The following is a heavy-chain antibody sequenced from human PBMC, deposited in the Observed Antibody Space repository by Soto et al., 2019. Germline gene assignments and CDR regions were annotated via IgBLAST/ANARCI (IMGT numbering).Heavy chain of an antibody. V-gene: IGHV3-23*01. CDR2: ISGSGGST. CDR1: GFTFSSYA. J-gene: IGHJ6*03. CDR3: AKGGNSNYEDYYSSMAV. Sequence: PGGSLRLSCAASGFTFSSYAMSWVRQAPGKGLEWVSAISGSGGSTYYADSVKGRFTISRDNSKNTLYLQMNSLRAEDTAVYYCAKGGNSNYEDYYSSMAVWGKGTTVTVSS. D-gene: IGHD4-4*01.